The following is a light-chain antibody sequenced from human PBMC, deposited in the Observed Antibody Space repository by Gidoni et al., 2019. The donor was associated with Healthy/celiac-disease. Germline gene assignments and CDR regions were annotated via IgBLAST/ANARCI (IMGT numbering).Light chain of an antibody. CDR3: QQSYSTHMYT. J-gene: IGKJ2*01. CDR1: QSISSY. Sequence: DIQIPQSLSSLSASVGERVTITCRATQSISSYLNLYQQKPGKDPKPLIYAASSLQSGVASRFSGSGSGTEFTLTISSLQHEDFATYYCQQSYSTHMYTFGQGTKLEIK. V-gene: IGKV1-39*01. CDR2: AAS.